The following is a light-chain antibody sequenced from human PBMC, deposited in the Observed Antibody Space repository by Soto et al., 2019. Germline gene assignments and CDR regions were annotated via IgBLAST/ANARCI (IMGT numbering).Light chain of an antibody. CDR1: QSVSSIY. J-gene: IGKJ1*01. V-gene: IGKV3-15*01. Sequence: EIVLTQSPGTLSLSPGERATLSCRASQSVSSIYLAWYQQKPGQPPRLLIYAASTRATDVPARFSGGGSEREFTLTISSLQSEDFAVYFCQQYNIWPLWTFGQGTKVDIK. CDR3: QQYNIWPLWT. CDR2: AAS.